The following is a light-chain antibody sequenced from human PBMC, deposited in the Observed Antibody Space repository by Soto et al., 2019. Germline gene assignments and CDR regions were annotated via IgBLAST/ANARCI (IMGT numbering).Light chain of an antibody. V-gene: IGLV1-51*01. CDR2: DDN. J-gene: IGLJ1*01. CDR1: SSNIGGNS. CDR3: GSWDSSLSAYV. Sequence: QSVLTQPASVSGSPGQSITISCTGSSSNIGGNSVSWYQQLPGTAPKLLIYDDNKRPSGIPDRFSGSKSGTSATLGITGFQTGDEADYYCGSWDSSLSAYVVGTGTKVTVL.